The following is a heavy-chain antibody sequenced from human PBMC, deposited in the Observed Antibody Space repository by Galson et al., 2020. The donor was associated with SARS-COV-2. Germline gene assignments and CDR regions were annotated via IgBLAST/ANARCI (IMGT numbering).Heavy chain of an antibody. V-gene: IGHV3-15*01. Sequence: GGSLRLSCAASGFTFSNAWMSWVRQAPGKGLEWVGRVKSKTAGGTKDYAAPVKGRFIISRDDSKNTLYLQMDSLKTEDTAVYYCTWTTVTLQWDFWGQGTQVTVSS. CDR2: VKSKTAGGTK. J-gene: IGHJ4*02. D-gene: IGHD4-17*01. CDR3: TWTTVTLQWDF. CDR1: GFTFSNAW.